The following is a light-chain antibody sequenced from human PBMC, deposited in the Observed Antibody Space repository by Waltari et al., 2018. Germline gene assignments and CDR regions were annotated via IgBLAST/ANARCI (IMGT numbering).Light chain of an antibody. CDR2: DVG. CDR1: QSVSSY. J-gene: IGKJ4*01. V-gene: IGKV3-11*01. CDR3: QQRSNWPLT. Sequence: EIVLTQAPATLSLSPGDRATLSCRTSQSVSSYISWYQQRHGQAPRLLIDDVGSRATDIPARFSGSGSKTNFTLTISSLEPEDFAIYYCQQRSNWPLTFGGGTRVEIK.